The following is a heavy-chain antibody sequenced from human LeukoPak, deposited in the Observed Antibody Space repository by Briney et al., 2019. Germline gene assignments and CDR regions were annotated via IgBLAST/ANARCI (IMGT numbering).Heavy chain of an antibody. CDR2: IYYSGST. V-gene: IGHV4-59*01. J-gene: IGHJ3*02. CDR1: GGSISSYY. Sequence: PSETLSLTCTVSGGSISSYYWSWIRQPPGKGLEWIGYIYYSGSTNYNPSLKSRVTISVDTSKNQFSLKLSSVTAADTAVYYCARDHSSGWYYAFDIWGQGTMVTVSS. CDR3: ARDHSSGWYYAFDI. D-gene: IGHD6-19*01.